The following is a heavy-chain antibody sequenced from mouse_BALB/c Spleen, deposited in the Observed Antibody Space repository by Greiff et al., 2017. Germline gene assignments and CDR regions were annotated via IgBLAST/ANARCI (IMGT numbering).Heavy chain of an antibody. CDR1: GYSITSDYA. CDR3: ARGAGNHWYFDV. V-gene: IGHV3-2*02. J-gene: IGHJ1*01. CDR2: ISYSGST. D-gene: IGHD2-1*01. Sequence: DVKLQESGPGLVKPSQSLSLTCTVTGYSITSDYAWNWIRQFPGNKLEWMGYISYSGSTSYNPSLRSRISITRDTSKNQFFLQLNSVTTEDTATYYCARGAGNHWYFDVWGAGTTVTVSS.